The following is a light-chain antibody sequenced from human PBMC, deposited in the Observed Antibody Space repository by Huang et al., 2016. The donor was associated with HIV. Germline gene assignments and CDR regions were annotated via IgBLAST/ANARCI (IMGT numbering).Light chain of an antibody. Sequence: DVVMTQSPLSLPVTLGQPASIFCQSSQGLVSSDSDTYLHWFHQRPGQSPRRLIYQVSNRDSGVPHRFSGGGSGTYFTLRISPGEAEDIATYYCMQSTHWPGTFGPGTKMDI. V-gene: IGKV2-30*01. CDR1: QGLVSSDSDTY. CDR2: QVS. J-gene: IGKJ1*01. CDR3: MQSTHWPGT.